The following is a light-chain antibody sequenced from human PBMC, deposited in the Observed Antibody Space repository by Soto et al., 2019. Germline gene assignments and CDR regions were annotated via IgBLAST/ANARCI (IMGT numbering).Light chain of an antibody. CDR2: DAS. V-gene: IGKV3-11*01. CDR1: QSVSSY. Sequence: IVMTQSPATMSVAPGERSTLSCRASQSVSSYLDWYQQKPGQAPRLLIYDASNRATGIPARFSGSGSGTDFTLTISSLEPEDFAVYYCQQRSNSTLTFGGGTKVDI. J-gene: IGKJ4*01. CDR3: QQRSNSTLT.